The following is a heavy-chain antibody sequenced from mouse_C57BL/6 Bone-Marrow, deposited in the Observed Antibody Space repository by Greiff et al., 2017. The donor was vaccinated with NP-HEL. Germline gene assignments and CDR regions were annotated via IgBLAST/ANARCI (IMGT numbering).Heavy chain of an antibody. CDR1: GYSITSGYY. J-gene: IGHJ2*01. CDR2: ISYDGSN. Sequence: EVKLQESGPGLVKPSQSLSLTCSVTGYSITSGYYWNWIRQFPGNKLEWMGYISYDGSNNYNPSLKNRISITRDTSKNQFFLKLNSVTTEDTATDYCAREDWVFDYWGQGTTLTVSS. CDR3: AREDWVFDY. V-gene: IGHV3-6*01. D-gene: IGHD4-1*01.